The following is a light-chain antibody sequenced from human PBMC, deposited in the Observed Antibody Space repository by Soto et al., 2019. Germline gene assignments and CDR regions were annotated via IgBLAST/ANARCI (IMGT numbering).Light chain of an antibody. CDR1: HVISTS. V-gene: IGKV1-9*01. J-gene: IGKJ5*01. Sequence: IQMTQSPSSLSASVGESVTITCRASHVISTSLAWYQVKPGKAPKLLIYAASTLESGVPSRFSATVSGTEFSLTITSLQPEDFATYYCQQLFDSPITFGQGTRLEIK. CDR2: AAS. CDR3: QQLFDSPIT.